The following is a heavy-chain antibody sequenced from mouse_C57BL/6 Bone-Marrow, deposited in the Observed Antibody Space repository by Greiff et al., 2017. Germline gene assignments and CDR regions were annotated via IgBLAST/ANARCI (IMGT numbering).Heavy chain of an antibody. CDR3: ARALSTMVTGGFAY. Sequence: EVQLQESVAELVRPGASVKLSCTASGFNIKNTYMHWVKQRPEQGLEWIGRIVPANGNTKYAPKFQGKATITADTSSNTAYLQLSSLTSEDTAIYYCARALSTMVTGGFAYWGQGTLVTVSA. D-gene: IGHD2-2*01. J-gene: IGHJ3*01. V-gene: IGHV14-3*01. CDR1: GFNIKNTY. CDR2: IVPANGNT.